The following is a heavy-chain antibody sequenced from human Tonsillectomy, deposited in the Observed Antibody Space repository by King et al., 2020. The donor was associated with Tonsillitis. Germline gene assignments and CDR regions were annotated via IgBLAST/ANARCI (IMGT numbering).Heavy chain of an antibody. CDR3: ARIVVAGEDFDY. CDR2: IFYSGST. CDR1: GGSISTRSYY. Sequence: LQLQESGPGLVKPSETLSLTCTVSGGSISTRSYYWGWIRQPPGKGLEWIASIFYSGSTYYNPSLKSRVTISVDTSNNQFSLKLSSVTAADTAVYYCARIVVAGEDFDYWGQGTLVTVSS. V-gene: IGHV4-39*07. J-gene: IGHJ4*02. D-gene: IGHD6-19*01.